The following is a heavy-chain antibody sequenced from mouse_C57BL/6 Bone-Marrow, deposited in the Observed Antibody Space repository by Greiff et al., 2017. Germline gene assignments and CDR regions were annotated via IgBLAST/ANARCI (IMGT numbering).Heavy chain of an antibody. CDR3: AREGGNHEFAY. CDR1: GYTFTSYW. J-gene: IGHJ3*01. Sequence: VQLQQPGAELVRPGTSVKLSCKASGYTFTSYWMHWVKQRPGQGLEWIGVIDPSDSYTNYNQKFKGKATLTVDTSSSTAYMQLSSLTSEDSAVYYCAREGGNHEFAYWGQGTLVTVSA. CDR2: IDPSDSYT. V-gene: IGHV1-59*01. D-gene: IGHD1-1*02.